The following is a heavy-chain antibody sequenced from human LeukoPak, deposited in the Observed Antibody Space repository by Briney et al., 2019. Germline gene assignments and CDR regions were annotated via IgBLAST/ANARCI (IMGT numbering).Heavy chain of an antibody. CDR1: GFTFSTSW. V-gene: IGHV3-7*01. CDR3: ARDNKPSYFDG. J-gene: IGHJ4*02. CDR2: INQYGSET. D-gene: IGHD3-9*01. Sequence: QPGGSLRLSCTASGFTFSTSWMSWVRQAPGKGLEWVANINQYGSETYYVDSVKGRFTISRDNAKNSLYLQMNSLRAEDTAVYYCARDNKPSYFDGWGQGTLVTVSS.